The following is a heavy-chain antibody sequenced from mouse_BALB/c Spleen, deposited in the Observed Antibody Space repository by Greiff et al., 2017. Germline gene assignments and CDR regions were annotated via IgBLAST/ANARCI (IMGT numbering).Heavy chain of an antibody. CDR2: ISYSGST. V-gene: IGHV3-2*02. Sequence: EVQLVESGPGLVKPSQSLSLTWTVTGYSITSDYAWNWIRQFPGNKLEWMGYISYSGSTSYNPSLKSRISITRDTSKNQFFLQLNSVTTEDTATYYCARRGYYGSSYDYAMDYWGQGTSVTVSS. J-gene: IGHJ4*01. CDR1: GYSITSDYA. CDR3: ARRGYYGSSYDYAMDY. D-gene: IGHD1-1*01.